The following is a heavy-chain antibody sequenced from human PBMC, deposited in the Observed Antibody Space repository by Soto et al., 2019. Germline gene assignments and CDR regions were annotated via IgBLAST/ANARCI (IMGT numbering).Heavy chain of an antibody. CDR3: ARVNRVPYCSGGSCYLFDY. D-gene: IGHD2-15*01. V-gene: IGHV1-69*06. CDR1: GGTFSSYA. CDR2: MIPIFGTA. J-gene: IGHJ4*02. Sequence: QVQLVQSGAEVKKPGSSVKVSCKASGGTFSSYAISWVRQAPGQGLEWMGGMIPIFGTAYYAQKFQGRVTITADKSTSTAYMELSSLRSEDTAVYYCARVNRVPYCSGGSCYLFDYWGQGTLVTVSS.